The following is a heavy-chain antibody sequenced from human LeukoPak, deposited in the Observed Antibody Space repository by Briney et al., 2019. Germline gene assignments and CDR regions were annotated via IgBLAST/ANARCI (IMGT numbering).Heavy chain of an antibody. V-gene: IGHV3-30*02. CDR1: GFTFSSYA. Sequence: GGSLRLSCAASGFTFSSYAMSWVRQAPGKGLEWVAFIRYDGSNKYYADSVKGRFTISRDNSKNTLYLQMNSLRAEDTAVYYCAKKSYYYFDYWGQGTLVTVSS. CDR2: IRYDGSNK. J-gene: IGHJ4*02. D-gene: IGHD1-26*01. CDR3: AKKSYYYFDY.